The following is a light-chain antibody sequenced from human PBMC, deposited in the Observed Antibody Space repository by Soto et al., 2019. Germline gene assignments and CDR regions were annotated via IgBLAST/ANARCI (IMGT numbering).Light chain of an antibody. V-gene: IGLV2-14*01. CDR3: TSYTGSNTVV. J-gene: IGLJ2*01. CDR2: EVS. Sequence: QSALTQPPSASGSPGQSVTISCTGTSSDVGGYNYVSWYQQHPGKAPKLMIYEVSNRPSGLSNRFSGSKSGNTASLTISGLQAEDEADYYCTSYTGSNTVVFGGGTKLTVL. CDR1: SSDVGGYNY.